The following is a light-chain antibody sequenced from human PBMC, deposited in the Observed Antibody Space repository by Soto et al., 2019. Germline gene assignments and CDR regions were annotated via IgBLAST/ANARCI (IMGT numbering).Light chain of an antibody. J-gene: IGKJ1*01. CDR1: QSVGNN. CDR2: GVS. V-gene: IGKV3-15*01. Sequence: TQSPVTLSASPGEGATLSCRASQSVGNNLAWYQQKRGQTPSLLIYGVSTRAIGVPVRFSGSGSGTEFTLTINSLQSEDFAVYFCQQYNIWPQTFGQGTKVDIK. CDR3: QQYNIWPQT.